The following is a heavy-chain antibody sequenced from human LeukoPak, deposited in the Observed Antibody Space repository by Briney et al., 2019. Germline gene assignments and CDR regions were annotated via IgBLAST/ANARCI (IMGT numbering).Heavy chain of an antibody. Sequence: PGGSLRLSCAASGFTFSSYAMNWVRQAPGRGLEWVSAISGSGGSTYYADSVKGRFTISRDNAKNSLYLQMNSLRAEDTAVYYCARFGGSYYYYYYMDVWGKGTTVTVSS. J-gene: IGHJ6*03. CDR3: ARFGGSYYYYYYMDV. CDR2: ISGSGGST. CDR1: GFTFSSYA. D-gene: IGHD3-10*01. V-gene: IGHV3-23*01.